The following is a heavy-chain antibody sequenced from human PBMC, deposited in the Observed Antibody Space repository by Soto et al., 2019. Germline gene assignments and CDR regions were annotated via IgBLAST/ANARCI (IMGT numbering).Heavy chain of an antibody. Sequence: VASVKVSCKASGGTFSSYAISWVRQAPGQGLEWMGGIIPIFGTANYAQKFQGRVTITADKSTSTAYMELSSLRSEDTAVYYCARDGGGDCYLCFDYWGQGTLVTVSS. V-gene: IGHV1-69*06. CDR2: IIPIFGTA. J-gene: IGHJ4*02. CDR1: GGTFSSYA. CDR3: ARDGGGDCYLCFDY. D-gene: IGHD2-21*02.